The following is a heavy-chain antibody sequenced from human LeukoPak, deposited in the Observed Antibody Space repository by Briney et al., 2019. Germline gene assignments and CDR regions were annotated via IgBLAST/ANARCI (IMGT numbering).Heavy chain of an antibody. Sequence: SETLSLTCTVSGGSISSYYWSWIRQPPGKGLEWIGYIYYSGSTNYNPSLKSRVTISVDTSKNQFSLKLSSVTAADTAVYYCARDRAGMDVWGQGTTVTVSS. CDR3: ARDRAGMDV. CDR1: GGSISSYY. J-gene: IGHJ6*02. CDR2: IYYSGST. V-gene: IGHV4-59*01.